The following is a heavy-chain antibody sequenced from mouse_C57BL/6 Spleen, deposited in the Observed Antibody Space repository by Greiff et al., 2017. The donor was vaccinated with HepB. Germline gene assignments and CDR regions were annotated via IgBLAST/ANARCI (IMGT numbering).Heavy chain of an antibody. D-gene: IGHD1-1*01. CDR3: ARARYYGSSPYWYFDV. CDR1: GFTFSDYY. CDR2: INYDGSST. J-gene: IGHJ1*03. Sequence: EVKVVESEGGLVQPGSSMKLSCTASGFTFSDYYMAWVRQVPEKGLEWVANINYDGSSTYYLDSLKSRFIISRDNAKNILYLQMSSLKSEDTATYYCARARYYGSSPYWYFDVWGTGTTVTVSS. V-gene: IGHV5-16*01.